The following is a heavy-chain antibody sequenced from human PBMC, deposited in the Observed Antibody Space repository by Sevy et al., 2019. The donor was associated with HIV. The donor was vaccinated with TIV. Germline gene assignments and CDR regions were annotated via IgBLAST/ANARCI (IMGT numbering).Heavy chain of an antibody. D-gene: IGHD5-12*01. V-gene: IGHV3-30-3*01. J-gene: IGHJ6*02. CDR2: ISYDGSNK. CDR1: GFTFSSYA. CDR3: AREPEMATSQWDYYYGMDV. Sequence: GGSLRPSCAASGFTFSSYAMHWVRQAPGKGLEWVAVISYDGSNKYYADSVKGRFTISRDNSKNTLYLQMNSLRAEDTAVYYCAREPEMATSQWDYYYGMDVWDQGTTVTVSS.